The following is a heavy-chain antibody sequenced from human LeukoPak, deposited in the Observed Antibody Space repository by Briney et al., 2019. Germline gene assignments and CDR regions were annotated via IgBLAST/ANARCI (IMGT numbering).Heavy chain of an antibody. Sequence: SETLSLTCTVSGYSISSGYYWGWIRPPPGKGLEWIGSIYHSGSTYYNPSLKSRVTISVDTSKNQFSLKLSSVTAAGTAVYYCARGELLAGEFDYWGQGTLVTVSS. J-gene: IGHJ4*02. V-gene: IGHV4-38-2*02. CDR3: ARGELLAGEFDY. D-gene: IGHD1-26*01. CDR2: IYHSGST. CDR1: GYSISSGYY.